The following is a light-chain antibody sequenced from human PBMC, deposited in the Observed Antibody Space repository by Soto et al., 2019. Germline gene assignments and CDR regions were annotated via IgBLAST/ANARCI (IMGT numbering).Light chain of an antibody. CDR2: RAS. J-gene: IGKJ1*01. V-gene: IGKV3-15*01. Sequence: VMTQSPATLSVSPGERSTLSCTSSHYVYSNVAWFQQIPGQAPRLLIYRASTRATGTPARLSGSGSGTEFTLTITSLQSEDFALYYCQQYHNLWTFGQGTKVDI. CDR3: QQYHNLWT. CDR1: HYVYSN.